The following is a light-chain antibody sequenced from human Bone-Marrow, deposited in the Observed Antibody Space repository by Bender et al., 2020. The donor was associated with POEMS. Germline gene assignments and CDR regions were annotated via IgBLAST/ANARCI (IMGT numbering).Light chain of an antibody. CDR3: CSYAGSSSDV. J-gene: IGLJ2*01. CDR1: SSDVGGYNY. Sequence: QSALTQPRSVSGSPGQSVTISCTGTSSDVGGYNYVSWYQQHPGKAPKLIIFDVSTRPSGVPDRFSGSKSGNTASLSISRLQAEDEADYYCCSYAGSSSDVFGGGTKLTVL. CDR2: DVS. V-gene: IGLV2-11*01.